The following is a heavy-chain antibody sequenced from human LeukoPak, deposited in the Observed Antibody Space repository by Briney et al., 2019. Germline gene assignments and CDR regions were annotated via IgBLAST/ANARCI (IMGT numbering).Heavy chain of an antibody. D-gene: IGHD3-16*02. V-gene: IGHV3-30*04. J-gene: IGHJ4*02. CDR1: GFTVSSNS. CDR2: ISYDGSYK. CDR3: AKGLWKAFGGVIVPIDY. Sequence: GGSLRLSCTVSGFTVSSNSMSWVRQAPGKGLEWVSVISYDGSYKYYADSVKGRFTISRDNSKNTLYLQMNSLRAEDTAVYYCAKGLWKAFGGVIVPIDYWGQGTLVTVSS.